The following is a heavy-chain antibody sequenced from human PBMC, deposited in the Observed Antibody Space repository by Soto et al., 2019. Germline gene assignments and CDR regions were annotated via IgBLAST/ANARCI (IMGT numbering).Heavy chain of an antibody. CDR2: ISAYNGNT. D-gene: IGHD3-3*01. CDR1: GYTFTSYG. V-gene: IGHV1-18*01. CDR3: ASESRTIFGVVINY. J-gene: IGHJ4*02. Sequence: GASVKVSCKASGYTFTSYGISWVRQAPGQGLEWMGWISAYNGNTNYAQKLQGRVTMTTDTSTSTVYMELTSLRSDDTAVYYCASESRTIFGVVINYWGQGTAVTVSS.